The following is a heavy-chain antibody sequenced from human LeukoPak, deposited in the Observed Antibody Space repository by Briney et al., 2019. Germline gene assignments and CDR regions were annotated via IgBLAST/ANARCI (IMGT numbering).Heavy chain of an antibody. D-gene: IGHD6-13*01. V-gene: IGHV3-15*01. CDR2: IKSKSDGEAT. J-gene: IGHJ4*02. Sequence: PGGSLRLSCEASGFTFSNTWMSWVRQAPGKGLEWVGRIKSKSDGEATDYGAAVKGRFTMSRDDSKNMLYLQMNSLKTEDTAVYYCTKAAAGPHYFDYWGQGTLVTVSS. CDR3: TKAAAGPHYFDY. CDR1: GFTFSNTW.